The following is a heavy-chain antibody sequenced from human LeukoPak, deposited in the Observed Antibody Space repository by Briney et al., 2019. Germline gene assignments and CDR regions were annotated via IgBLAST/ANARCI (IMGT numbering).Heavy chain of an antibody. Sequence: SVKVSCKASGYTFTSYGISWVRQAPGQGLEWMGWISAYNGNTNYAQKLQGRVTMTTDTSTSTAYMELRSLRSDDTAVYYCARGRVTYYYDSSGYYYFDYWGQGTLVTVSS. V-gene: IGHV1-18*01. D-gene: IGHD3-22*01. CDR2: ISAYNGNT. CDR3: ARGRVTYYYDSSGYYYFDY. CDR1: GYTFTSYG. J-gene: IGHJ4*02.